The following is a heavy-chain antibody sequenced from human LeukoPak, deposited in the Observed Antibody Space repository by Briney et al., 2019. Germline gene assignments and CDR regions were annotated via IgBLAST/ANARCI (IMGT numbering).Heavy chain of an antibody. CDR2: IRYDGSRK. V-gene: IGHV3-30*02. D-gene: IGHD3-10*01. CDR3: AKGPIYYGSGSYKSYYYYGMDV. J-gene: IGHJ6*02. CDR1: GCTFSSYG. Sequence: SGGSLRLSCAASGCTFSSYGMHWVRQAPGKGLEWVAFIRYDGSRKYYADSVKGRFTISRDNSKNTLYLQMNSLRAEDTAVYYCAKGPIYYGSGSYKSYYYYGMDVWGQGTTVTVSS.